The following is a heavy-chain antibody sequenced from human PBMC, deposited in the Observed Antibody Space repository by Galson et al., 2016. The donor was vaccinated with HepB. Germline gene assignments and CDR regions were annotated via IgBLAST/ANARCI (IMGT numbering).Heavy chain of an antibody. CDR3: ARHLKIQLWLRGNWFDP. Sequence: LTCTVSGGSISSSSYYWGWIRQPPGKGLEWIGSVYYSGSTYYNPSLKSRVTISVDTSKNQFSLKLSSVTAADTAVYYCARHLKIQLWLRGNWFDPWGQGTLVTVSS. CDR2: VYYSGST. V-gene: IGHV4-39*01. J-gene: IGHJ5*02. CDR1: GGSISSSSYY. D-gene: IGHD5-18*01.